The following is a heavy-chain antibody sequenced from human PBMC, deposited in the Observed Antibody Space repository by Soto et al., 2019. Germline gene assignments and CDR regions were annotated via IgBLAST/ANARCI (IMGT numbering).Heavy chain of an antibody. D-gene: IGHD3-10*01. V-gene: IGHV4-30-2*01. CDR1: GASISSGGSS. CDR3: ARGLAVRGSYGLDV. Sequence: QLQLQESGSGLVRPSQTLSLTCAVSGASISSGGSSWGWIRQAPGTGLEWLGYIYHSGITNYNPSHKSRVTISVDKSQNQFALSVSFVSAADTAVYYCARGLAVRGSYGLDVWGQGTTVTVSS. CDR2: IYHSGIT. J-gene: IGHJ6*02.